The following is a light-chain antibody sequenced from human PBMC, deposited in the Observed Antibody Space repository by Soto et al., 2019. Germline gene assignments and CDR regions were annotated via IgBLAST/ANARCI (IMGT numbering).Light chain of an antibody. CDR1: QSVSN. Sequence: EIAMTQSPATLSVSPGERATLSCRASQSVSNLAWYQQKPGQAPRLLIYGASTRATDIPARFSGSGSGTEFTLTISSLQSEDFAVYYCQHYNTWPRTFGQGTKVDIK. CDR3: QHYNTWPRT. CDR2: GAS. J-gene: IGKJ1*01. V-gene: IGKV3-15*01.